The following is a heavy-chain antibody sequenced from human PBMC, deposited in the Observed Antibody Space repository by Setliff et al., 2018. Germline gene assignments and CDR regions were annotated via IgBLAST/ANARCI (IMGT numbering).Heavy chain of an antibody. CDR2: ISTGGTNV. Sequence: KSSETLSLTCTVSGGSISSSSYYWGWIRQAPGKGLEWVSYISTGGTNVYYADSVKGRFTISRDNAKKSIYLQMNSLRAEDTAVYYCARQDADTAVGPAYWGQGTLVTVSS. J-gene: IGHJ4*02. CDR3: ARQDADTAVGPAY. CDR1: GGSISSSSYY. D-gene: IGHD5-18*01. V-gene: IGHV3-11*04.